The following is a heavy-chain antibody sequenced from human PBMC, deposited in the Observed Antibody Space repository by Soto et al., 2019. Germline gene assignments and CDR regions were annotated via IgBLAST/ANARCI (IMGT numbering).Heavy chain of an antibody. J-gene: IGHJ4*02. CDR1: GDTFDIYG. Sequence: QVELVQSGAEVKKPGSSVKVSCTASGDTFDIYGFNWVLQAPGEGLEWMGVIIPIFETADYAQKFQGRVSITADKSTSTAYMELGSLTSEDTAVYYCARGGIHFADSSGHAFDSWGQGTLVTVSS. V-gene: IGHV1-69*06. CDR3: ARGGIHFADSSGHAFDS. D-gene: IGHD3-22*01. CDR2: IIPIFETA.